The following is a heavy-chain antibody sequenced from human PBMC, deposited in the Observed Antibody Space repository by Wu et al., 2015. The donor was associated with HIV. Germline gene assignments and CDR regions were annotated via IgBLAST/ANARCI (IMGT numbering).Heavy chain of an antibody. CDR1: GGTFSSYA. V-gene: IGHV1-69*13. Sequence: QVQLVQSGAEVKKPGSSVKVSCKASGGTFSSYAISWVRQAPGQGFEWMGRIIPIFGTANYAQKFQGRVTITADESTSTVYMELSSLRSEDTAVYYCARDLGYYDSSGYYLADAFDIWAKGQWSPSLQ. J-gene: IGHJ3*02. CDR3: ARDLGYYDSSGYYLADAFDI. CDR2: IIPIFGTA. D-gene: IGHD3-22*01.